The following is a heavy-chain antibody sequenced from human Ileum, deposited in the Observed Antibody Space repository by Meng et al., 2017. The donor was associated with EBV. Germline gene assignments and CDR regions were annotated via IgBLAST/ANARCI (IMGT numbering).Heavy chain of an antibody. CDR3: ARGFYTYGSSCFDY. CDR1: GGSFSGYY. Sequence: QVQLQQWGAGLLNPSEALSLTCAVYGGSFSGYYRTWIRQAPGKGLEWIGEINHSGSTNYNPSLKSLVTVSVDKNHFSLKLSSVTAADTAVYYCARGFYTYGSSCFDYWGQGTLVTVSS. J-gene: IGHJ4*02. V-gene: IGHV4-34*01. D-gene: IGHD6-13*01. CDR2: INHSGST.